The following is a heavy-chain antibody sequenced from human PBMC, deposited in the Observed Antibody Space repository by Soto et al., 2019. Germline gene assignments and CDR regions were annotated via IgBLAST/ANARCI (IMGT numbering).Heavy chain of an antibody. CDR2: INHSGST. Sequence: SETLSLTCAVYGGSFSGYYWSWIRQPPGKGLEWIGEINHSGSTNYNPSLKSRVTISVDTSKNQFSLKLSSVTAADTAVYYCARSPYGSGSYYSPHYYYYYMDVWGKGTTVTVSS. V-gene: IGHV4-34*01. CDR3: ARSPYGSGSYYSPHYYYYYMDV. CDR1: GGSFSGYY. J-gene: IGHJ6*03. D-gene: IGHD3-10*01.